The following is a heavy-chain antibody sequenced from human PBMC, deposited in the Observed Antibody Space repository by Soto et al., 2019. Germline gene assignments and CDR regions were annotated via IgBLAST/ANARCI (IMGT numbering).Heavy chain of an antibody. CDR2: MNPNSGNT. CDR3: ARGLGDILTGYHQNYYYYMDV. J-gene: IGHJ6*03. CDR1: GYTFTSYD. D-gene: IGHD3-9*01. V-gene: IGHV1-8*01. Sequence: ASVKVSCKASGYTFTSYDINWLRQATGQGLEWMGWMNPNSGNTGYAQKFQGRVTMTRNTSISTAYMELSSLRSEDTAVYYCARGLGDILTGYHQNYYYYMDVWGKGTTVTVSS.